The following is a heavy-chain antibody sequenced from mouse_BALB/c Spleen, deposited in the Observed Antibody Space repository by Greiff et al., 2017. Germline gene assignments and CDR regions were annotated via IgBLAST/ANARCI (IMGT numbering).Heavy chain of an antibody. Sequence: EVKLMESGGGLVQPGGSLRLSCATSGFTFTDYYMSWVRQPPGKALEWLGFIRNKANGYTTEYSASVKGRFTISRDNSQSILYLQMNTLRAEDSATYYCARDPYYGYDVGAMDYWGQGTSVTVSS. CDR1: GFTFTDYY. CDR2: IRNKANGYTT. J-gene: IGHJ4*01. D-gene: IGHD2-9*01. V-gene: IGHV7-3*02. CDR3: ARDPYYGYDVGAMDY.